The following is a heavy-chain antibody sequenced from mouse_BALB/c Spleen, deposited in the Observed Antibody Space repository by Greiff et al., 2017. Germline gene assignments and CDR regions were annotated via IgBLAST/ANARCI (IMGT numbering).Heavy chain of an antibody. V-gene: IGHV1-4*02. CDR3: ARRGGNLAVGRAMDY. D-gene: IGHD2-1*01. CDR1: GYTFTSYT. CDR2: INPSSGYT. J-gene: IGHJ4*01. Sequence: VQLQQSAAELARPGASVKMSCKASGYTFTSYTMHWVKQRPGQGLEWIGYINPSSGYTEYNQKFKDKTTLTADKSSSTAYMQLSSLTSEDSAVYYCARRGGNLAVGRAMDYWGQGTSVTVSS.